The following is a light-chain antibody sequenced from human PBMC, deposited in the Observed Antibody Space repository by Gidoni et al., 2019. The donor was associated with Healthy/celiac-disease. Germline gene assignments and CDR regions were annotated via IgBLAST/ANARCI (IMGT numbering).Light chain of an antibody. J-gene: IGKJ2*01. CDR3: QQRSNWPYT. CDR1: QSVSSY. V-gene: IGKV3-11*01. CDR2: DAS. Sequence: EIVLRQSPATLSWSPGERATLSCRASQSVSSYLAWYQQKPCQAPRLLLYDASNGATGIPARFSGSGSGTYFTLTISSLEPEDFAVYYCQQRSNWPYTFGQGTKLEIK.